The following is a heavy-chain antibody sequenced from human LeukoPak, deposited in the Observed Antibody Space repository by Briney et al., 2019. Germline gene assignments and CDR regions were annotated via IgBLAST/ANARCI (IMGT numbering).Heavy chain of an antibody. J-gene: IGHJ3*01. CDR3: ARHGAFLTRRFCSSSNCYVDGLQT. V-gene: IGHV4-59*08. D-gene: IGHD2-2*01. Sequence: SETLSLTCTVSGGSISSSYWSWIRQSPGKGLEWIGYFYDTVSTKYNPTLKRRVSISFDTSKNQVSLKLNSVTADTAVYYCARHGAFLTRRFCSSSNCYVDGLQTWGQGIMVTVSS. CDR2: FYDTVST. CDR1: GGSISSSY.